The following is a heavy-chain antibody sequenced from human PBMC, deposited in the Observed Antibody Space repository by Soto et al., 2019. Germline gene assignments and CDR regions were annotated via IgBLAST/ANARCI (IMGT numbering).Heavy chain of an antibody. D-gene: IGHD1-7*01. CDR3: ARVRRELRGYYFDY. V-gene: IGHV1-2*04. CDR2: INPNSGGT. Sequence: ASVKVSCKASGYTFTGYYMHWVRQAPGQGLEWMGWINPNSGGTNYAQKVQGWVTMTRDTSISTAYMELSRLRSDDTAVYYCARVRRELRGYYFDYWGQGTLVTVSS. CDR1: GYTFTGYY. J-gene: IGHJ4*02.